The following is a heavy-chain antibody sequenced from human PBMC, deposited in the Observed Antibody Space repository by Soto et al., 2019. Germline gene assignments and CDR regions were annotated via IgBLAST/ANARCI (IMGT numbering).Heavy chain of an antibody. J-gene: IGHJ4*02. CDR1: GYTFTSYS. CDR3: ARDGVAVTTGSSGY. CDR2: ISVYNGNT. Sequence: QVPLVQSGPEVKKPGASVKVSCKASGYTFTSYSITWVRQAPGQGLEWMGWISVYNGNTKYAQDFQDRVTMTPDTSTNTAYMALRSLRSEDTAVYYWARDGVAVTTGSSGYWGQGTLVTVSS. D-gene: IGHD4-4*01. V-gene: IGHV1-18*01.